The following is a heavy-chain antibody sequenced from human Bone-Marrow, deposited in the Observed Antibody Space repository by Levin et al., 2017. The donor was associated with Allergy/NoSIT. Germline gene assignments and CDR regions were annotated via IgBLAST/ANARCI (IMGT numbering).Heavy chain of an antibody. J-gene: IGHJ4*02. V-gene: IGHV3-48*01. D-gene: IGHD4-23*01. CDR3: ASPGGNSYMRYFDY. CDR2: ISSTSSTI. Sequence: GGSLRLSCAASGFTFSSYSLNWVRQAPGKGLEWVSYISSTSSTIYYADSVKGRFTISRDNAEKSLYLQMNSLRAEDTAVYYCASPGGNSYMRYFDYWGQGTLVTVSS. CDR1: GFTFSSYS.